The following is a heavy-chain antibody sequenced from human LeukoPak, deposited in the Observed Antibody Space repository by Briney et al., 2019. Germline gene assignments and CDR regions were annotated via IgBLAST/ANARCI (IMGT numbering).Heavy chain of an antibody. Sequence: PGGSLRLSCAASGFTFSRYAMSWVRQAPGKGLEWVSVIRSDGNTYYADSVKGRFTIFRDTSKNTVFLQMNDLRVEETGIYYCARGNVISHKASAFDACGQGTLVTVSS. J-gene: IGHJ4*02. CDR3: ARGNVISHKASAFDA. V-gene: IGHV3-66*01. CDR2: IRSDGNT. CDR1: GFTFSRYA. D-gene: IGHD5-12*01.